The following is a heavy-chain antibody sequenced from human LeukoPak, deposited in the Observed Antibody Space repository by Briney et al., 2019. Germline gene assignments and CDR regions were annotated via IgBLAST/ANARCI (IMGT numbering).Heavy chain of an antibody. J-gene: IGHJ4*02. D-gene: IGHD5-24*01. Sequence: PSETLSLTCTVSGGSISSYYWSWIRQPPGKGLEWIGYIYYSGSTNYNPSLKSRVTISVDTSKNQFSLKLSSVTAADTAVYYCARGMAANPFDYWGQGTLVTVSS. CDR3: ARGMAANPFDY. CDR1: GGSISSYY. V-gene: IGHV4-59*01. CDR2: IYYSGST.